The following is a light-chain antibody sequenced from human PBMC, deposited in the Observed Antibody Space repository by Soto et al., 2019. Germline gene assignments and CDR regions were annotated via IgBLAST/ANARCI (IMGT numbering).Light chain of an antibody. V-gene: IGKV3-11*01. CDR3: QQRSNWPPYT. Sequence: EIVLTQSPATLSLSPGERATLSCRASQSVSSYLAWYQQKPGQAPRLLIYDASNLATGIPARLSGSGSGTDVTLTISSLEPEDFAVDYCQQRSNWPPYTFGQGTKREIK. CDR1: QSVSSY. CDR2: DAS. J-gene: IGKJ2*01.